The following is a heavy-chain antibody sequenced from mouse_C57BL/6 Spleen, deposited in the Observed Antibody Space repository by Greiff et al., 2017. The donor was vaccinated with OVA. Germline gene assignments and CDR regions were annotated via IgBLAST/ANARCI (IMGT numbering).Heavy chain of an antibody. CDR3: ARAYDYDGAAWCAY. V-gene: IGHV5-17*01. J-gene: IGHJ3*01. D-gene: IGHD2-4*01. CDR2: ISSGSSTI. CDR1: GFTFSDYG. Sequence: EVQRVESGGGLVKPGGSLKLSCAASGFTFSDYGMHWVRRAPEKGLEWVAYISSGSSTIYYADTVKGRFTISRDNAKNTLFLQMTSLRSEDTAMYYCARAYDYDGAAWCAYWGQGTLVTVSA.